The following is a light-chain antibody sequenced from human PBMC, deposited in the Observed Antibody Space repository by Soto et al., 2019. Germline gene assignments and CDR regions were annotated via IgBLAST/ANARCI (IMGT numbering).Light chain of an antibody. V-gene: IGKV3-15*01. CDR2: GAS. CDR1: QSVGSN. Sequence: EIMMTQSPATLSVSPGERATLSCRASQSVGSNLAWYQQKPGQAPRLLIYGASTRATGIPARFSGSGSGTEFTLTISRLQSADFAIYYCQQYSNWPPTYTFGQGTKLEI. CDR3: QQYSNWPPTYT. J-gene: IGKJ2*01.